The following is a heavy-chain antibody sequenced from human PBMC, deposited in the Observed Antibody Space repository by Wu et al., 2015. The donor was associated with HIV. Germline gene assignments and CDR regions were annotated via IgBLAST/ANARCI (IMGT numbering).Heavy chain of an antibody. V-gene: IGHV1-69*14. D-gene: IGHD5-12*01. CDR2: IVPVYNIP. CDR1: GDTFNKYA. Sequence: QVQLVQSGAGVRKPGSSVMVSCKASGDTFNKYAINWVRQAPGQGLEWMGGIVPVYNIPNYAEKFQDRVTITADRSTSTAYMELSSLRSEDTAIYFCARGKYSGYNNVYYYYMDVWGAGTKVIVSS. CDR3: ARGKYSGYNNVYYYYMDV. J-gene: IGHJ6*03.